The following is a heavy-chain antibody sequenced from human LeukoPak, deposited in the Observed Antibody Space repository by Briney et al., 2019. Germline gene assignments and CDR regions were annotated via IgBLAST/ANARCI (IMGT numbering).Heavy chain of an antibody. CDR2: ISGSGGST. CDR3: AKSFGVVTEPFDY. CDR1: GFTFSGYA. D-gene: IGHD3-3*01. J-gene: IGHJ4*02. V-gene: IGHV3-23*01. Sequence: GGSLRLSCAASGFTFSGYAMSWVRQAPGKGLEWVSAISGSGGSTYYANSVKGRFTISRDNSMNTLYLQMNSLRAEDTAVYYCAKSFGVVTEPFDYWGQGALVTVSS.